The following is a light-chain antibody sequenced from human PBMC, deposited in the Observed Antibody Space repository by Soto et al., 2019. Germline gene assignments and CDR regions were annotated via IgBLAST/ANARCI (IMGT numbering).Light chain of an antibody. J-gene: IGKJ4*01. CDR1: QSVSTY. CDR3: QQRSTWPLT. Sequence: EIVLTQSPATLSLSAGERATLSCRTSQSVSTYLAWYQQKPGQAPRLLFYDASTRATGIPVRFSGSGSGTDFTLSISSLEPEDFAVYYCQQRSTWPLTFGGGTKVEIK. CDR2: DAS. V-gene: IGKV3-11*01.